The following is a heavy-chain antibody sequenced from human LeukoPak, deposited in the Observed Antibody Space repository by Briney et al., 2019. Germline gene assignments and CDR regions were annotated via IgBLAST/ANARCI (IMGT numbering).Heavy chain of an antibody. J-gene: IGHJ3*02. Sequence: PGGSLRLSCAASRFTFSSYDMHWVRQGTGKGLEWVSGIGTAGDTYYPDSVKGRFTISRENAKNSLYLQMNSLRAGDTAVYYCARALRYDSSGPTDAFDIWGQGTMVTVSS. V-gene: IGHV3-13*01. D-gene: IGHD3-22*01. CDR3: ARALRYDSSGPTDAFDI. CDR2: IGTAGDT. CDR1: RFTFSSYD.